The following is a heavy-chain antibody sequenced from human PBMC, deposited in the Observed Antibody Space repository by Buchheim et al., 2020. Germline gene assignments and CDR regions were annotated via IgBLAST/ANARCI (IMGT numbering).Heavy chain of an antibody. Sequence: QVQLVESGGGVVQPGRSLRLSCAASGLTFSSYAMHWVRQAPGKGLEWVAVISYHGNNKYYTDSVKGRFTISRDNSKDTLYLQMNSLRAEDTAVYYCAREGHPYYYYCYALDVWGQGTT. CDR1: GLTFSSYA. J-gene: IGHJ6*02. CDR2: ISYHGNNK. CDR3: AREGHPYYYYCYALDV. V-gene: IGHV3-30*04.